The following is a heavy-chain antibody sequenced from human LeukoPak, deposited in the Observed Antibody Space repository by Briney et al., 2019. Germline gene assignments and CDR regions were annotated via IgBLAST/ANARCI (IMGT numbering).Heavy chain of an antibody. J-gene: IGHJ4*02. D-gene: IGHD4-17*01. CDR3: ARGLTLGDYLCYFDY. CDR1: GGSISSYY. CDR2: IYYSGST. V-gene: IGHV4-59*01. Sequence: SETLSLTCTVSGGSISSYYWSWIRQPPGKGLEWIGYIYYSGSTNYNPSLKSRVTISVDTSKNQFSLKLSSVTAADTAVYYCARGLTLGDYLCYFDYWGQGTLVTVSS.